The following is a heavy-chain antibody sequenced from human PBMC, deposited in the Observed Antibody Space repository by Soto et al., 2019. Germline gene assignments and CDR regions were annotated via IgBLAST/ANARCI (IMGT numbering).Heavy chain of an antibody. Sequence: ASVKVSCKASGGTFNNYPITWVRQAPGQGLEWMGGSIPIFGTANYAQKFQGRVTISVDESTSTAYMELSSLKASDTAMYYCARILGYCSGGSCYARFDYYYGMDVWGQGTTVTVSS. CDR2: SIPIFGTA. J-gene: IGHJ6*02. V-gene: IGHV1-69*13. CDR3: ARILGYCSGGSCYARFDYYYGMDV. D-gene: IGHD2-15*01. CDR1: GGTFNNYP.